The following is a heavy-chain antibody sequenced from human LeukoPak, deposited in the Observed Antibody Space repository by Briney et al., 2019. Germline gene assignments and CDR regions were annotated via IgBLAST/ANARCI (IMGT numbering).Heavy chain of an antibody. V-gene: IGHV4-34*01. CDR1: GGSFSGYY. CDR2: INHSGST. J-gene: IGHJ4*02. CDR3: ARARGGVVTMMVVVTRHYFDY. D-gene: IGHD3-22*01. Sequence: SETLSLTCAVYGGSFSGYYWSWIRQPPGKGLEWIGEINHSGSTNYNPSLKSRVTISVDTSKNQFSLKLSSVTAADTAVYYCARARGGVVTMMVVVTRHYFDYWGQGTLVTVSS.